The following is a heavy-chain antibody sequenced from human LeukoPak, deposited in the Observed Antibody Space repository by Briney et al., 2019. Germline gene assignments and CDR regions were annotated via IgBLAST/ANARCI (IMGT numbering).Heavy chain of an antibody. Sequence: SETLSLTCTVSGGSISSGSYYWSWIRQPAGKGLEWIGRIYTSGSTNYNPSLKSRVTISVDTSKNQFSLKLSSVTAADTAVYYCARHPDYYDSSGYVDYWGQGTLVTVSS. CDR3: ARHPDYYDSSGYVDY. V-gene: IGHV4-61*02. CDR1: GGSISSGSYY. D-gene: IGHD3-22*01. CDR2: IYTSGST. J-gene: IGHJ4*02.